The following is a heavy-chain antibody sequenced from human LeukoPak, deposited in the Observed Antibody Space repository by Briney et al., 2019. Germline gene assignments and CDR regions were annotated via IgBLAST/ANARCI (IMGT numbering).Heavy chain of an antibody. CDR1: GGSISSGSYY. Sequence: SQTLSLTCTVSGGSISSGSYYWSWIRQPAGKGLEWIGRIYTSGSTNYNPSLKSRVTISVDTSKNQFSLKLSSVTAADTAVYYCAREWRDGYNHPMNYFDYWGQGTLVTVSS. D-gene: IGHD5-24*01. CDR3: AREWRDGYNHPMNYFDY. V-gene: IGHV4-61*02. CDR2: IYTSGST. J-gene: IGHJ4*02.